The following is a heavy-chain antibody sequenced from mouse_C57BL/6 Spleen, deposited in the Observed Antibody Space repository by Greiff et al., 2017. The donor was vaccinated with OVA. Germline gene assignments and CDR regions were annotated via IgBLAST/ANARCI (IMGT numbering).Heavy chain of an antibody. D-gene: IGHD1-1*01. J-gene: IGHJ4*01. CDR3: SRRGTTVSYAMDY. CDR1: GYTFTDYY. CDR2: INPNNGGT. V-gene: IGHV1-26*01. Sequence: EVQLQQSGPELVKPGASVKISCKASGYTFTDYYMNWVKQSHGKSLEWIGDINPNNGGTSYNQKFKGKATLTVDKSSSTAYMELRSLTSEDSAVYYCSRRGTTVSYAMDYWGQGTSVTVSS.